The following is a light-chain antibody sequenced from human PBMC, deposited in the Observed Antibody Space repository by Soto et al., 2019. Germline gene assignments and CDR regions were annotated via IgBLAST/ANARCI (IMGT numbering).Light chain of an antibody. CDR2: GAS. CDR3: QQYNNWPWT. V-gene: IGKV3-15*01. CDR1: QSAGSD. Sequence: DIVLTQSPATLSVSPGERVTLSCRASQSAGSDLAWYQHKPGQGPRLLIYGASTRATGIPARFRAGGSGTEFTLTISSLQSEDFAVYYCQQYNNWPWTFGQGTKVEIK. J-gene: IGKJ1*01.